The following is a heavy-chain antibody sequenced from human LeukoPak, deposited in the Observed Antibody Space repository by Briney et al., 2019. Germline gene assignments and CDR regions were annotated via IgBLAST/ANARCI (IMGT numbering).Heavy chain of an antibody. CDR3: ARASFNVVFGNWFDP. CDR2: IYHSGST. V-gene: IGHV4-38-2*01. J-gene: IGHJ5*02. Sequence: SETLSLTCAVSGYSISSGYYWGWIRQPPGKGLEWIGSIYHSGSTYYNPSLKSRVTISVDTSKNQFSLKLRSVTAADTAIYYCARASFNVVFGNWFDPWGQGTLVTVSS. CDR1: GYSISSGYY. D-gene: IGHD2-8*01.